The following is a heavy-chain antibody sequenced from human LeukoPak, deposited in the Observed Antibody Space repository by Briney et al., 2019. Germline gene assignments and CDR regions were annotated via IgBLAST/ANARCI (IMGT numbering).Heavy chain of an antibody. Sequence: PSETLSLTCAVYGGSFSGYYWSWIRQPPGKGLEWIGEINHSGSTNYNPSLKSRVTISVDTSKNQFSLKLSSVTAADTAVYYCVRVYSSGWPNYYYYGMDVWGQGTTVTVSS. V-gene: IGHV4-34*01. CDR1: GGSFSGYY. J-gene: IGHJ6*02. D-gene: IGHD6-19*01. CDR2: INHSGST. CDR3: VRVYSSGWPNYYYYGMDV.